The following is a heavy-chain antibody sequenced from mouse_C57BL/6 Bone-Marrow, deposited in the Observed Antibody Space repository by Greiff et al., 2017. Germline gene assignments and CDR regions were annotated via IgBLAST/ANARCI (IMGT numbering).Heavy chain of an antibody. CDR2: IAPEDGET. V-gene: IGHV14-2*01. Sequence: VQLKQSGAELVKPGASVKLSCTASGFNIKDYYIHWVKQRTEQGLEWIGRIAPEDGETKYAPKFQDKATITADTSSNPAYLQLSSLTSEDTAVYYCTRSLIYYGTNYWGQGTTLTVSS. D-gene: IGHD1-1*01. J-gene: IGHJ2*01. CDR1: GFNIKDYY. CDR3: TRSLIYYGTNY.